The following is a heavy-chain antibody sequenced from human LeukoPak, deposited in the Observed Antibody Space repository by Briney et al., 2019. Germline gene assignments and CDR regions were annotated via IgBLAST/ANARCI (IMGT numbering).Heavy chain of an antibody. CDR3: AREGPRGNSQFDY. D-gene: IGHD2/OR15-2a*01. CDR2: IWYDGSNK. Sequence: PGGSLRLSCAASGFTFSSYGMHGVRQAPGKGLEWVALIWYDGSNKYYADSVKGRLTISRDNSKNTLYLQMNSLRAEDTAVYYCAREGPRGNSQFDYWGQGTLVTVSS. V-gene: IGHV3-33*01. J-gene: IGHJ4*02. CDR1: GFTFSSYG.